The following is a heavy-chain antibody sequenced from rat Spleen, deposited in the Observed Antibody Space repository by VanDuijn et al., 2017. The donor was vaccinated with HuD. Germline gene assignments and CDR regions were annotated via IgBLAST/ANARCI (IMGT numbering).Heavy chain of an antibody. J-gene: IGHJ2*01. CDR1: GFNFKDYW. CDR2: INKDSRTI. V-gene: IGHV4-2*01. Sequence: EVQLVESGGGLVQPGRSLKLSCAASGFNFKDYWMGWVRQAPGKGLEWIGEINKDSRTIKYIPSVKDKFTISRDNAQNTLYLQMSKLGSEDTAIYYCVREERGVDYWGQGVMVTVSS. CDR3: VREERGVDY.